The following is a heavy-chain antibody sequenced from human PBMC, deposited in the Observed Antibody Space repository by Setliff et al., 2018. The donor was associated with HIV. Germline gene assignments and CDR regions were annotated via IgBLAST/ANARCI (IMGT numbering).Heavy chain of an antibody. CDR3: ARSPQGGYFDY. V-gene: IGHV3-30*03. J-gene: IGHJ4*03. Sequence: GGSLRLSCAASGFTFSSYWMSWVRQAPGKGLEWVPIISHDGSKKYYADSVKGRFTISRDNSKNTLYLQMNSLRVEDTAVYHCARSPQGGYFDYWGQGTLVTVS. CDR1: GFTFSSYW. CDR2: ISHDGSKK.